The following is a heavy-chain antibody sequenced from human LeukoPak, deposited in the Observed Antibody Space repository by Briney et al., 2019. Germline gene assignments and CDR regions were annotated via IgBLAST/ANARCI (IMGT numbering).Heavy chain of an antibody. Sequence: GGSLRLSCVATGFTFSTSWVTWVRQAPGKGLELVANIDKHGSGKYYVDSVKGRFAISRDYASNSVFLQMDSLRAEDTSVYYCARDAGWGYYDLWGQGTPVTVSS. V-gene: IGHV3-7*01. CDR3: ARDAGWGYYDL. CDR2: IDKHGSGK. D-gene: IGHD1-26*01. J-gene: IGHJ4*02. CDR1: GFTFSTSW.